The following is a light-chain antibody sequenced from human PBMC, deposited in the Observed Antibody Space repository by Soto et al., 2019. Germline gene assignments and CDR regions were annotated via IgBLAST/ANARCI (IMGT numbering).Light chain of an antibody. V-gene: IGLV1-36*01. J-gene: IGLJ1*01. CDR1: SSNIGNNA. Sequence: QSVLTQPPSVSEAPRQRVTISCSGSSSNIGNNAVNWYQQLPGQAPKIVIYYDNLLTSGVSDRFSGSKSGISASLAISDLQSDDEADYYCAPRDDSLNAYVFGPGTKVTVL. CDR2: YDN. CDR3: APRDDSLNAYV.